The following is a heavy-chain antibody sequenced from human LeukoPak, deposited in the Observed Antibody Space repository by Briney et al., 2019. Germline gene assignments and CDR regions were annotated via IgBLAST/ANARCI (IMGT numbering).Heavy chain of an antibody. CDR2: ISTGGTTI. V-gene: IGHV3-11*04. CDR1: GFTFSDYY. Sequence: GSLRLSCAASGFTFSDYYMSWLRQAPGQGLEWVSYISTGGTTIYYAGSVKGRFTISRDNAKNSMYLQMNSLRAEDTAVYYCARDWEGCSSTSCPVAFDIWGQGTVVTVSS. D-gene: IGHD2-2*01. CDR3: ARDWEGCSSTSCPVAFDI. J-gene: IGHJ3*02.